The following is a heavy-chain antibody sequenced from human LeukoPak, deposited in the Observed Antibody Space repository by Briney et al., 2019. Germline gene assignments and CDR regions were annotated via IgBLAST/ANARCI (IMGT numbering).Heavy chain of an antibody. CDR1: GFTFSSYA. V-gene: IGHV3-23*01. CDR3: AKETHYDFWSGYSTRASDY. D-gene: IGHD3-3*01. Sequence: PGGSLRLSCAASGFTFSSYAMSWVRQDPGTGLEGVSAISGSGGSTYYADSVKGRFTISRDNSKNTLYLQMNSLRAEDTAVYYCAKETHYDFWSGYSTRASDYWGQGTLVTVSS. J-gene: IGHJ4*02. CDR2: ISGSGGST.